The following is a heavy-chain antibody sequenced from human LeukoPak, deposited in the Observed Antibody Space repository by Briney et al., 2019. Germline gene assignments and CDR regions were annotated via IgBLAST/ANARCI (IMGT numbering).Heavy chain of an antibody. CDR2: IYNSGSA. CDR1: GGSISSGGYS. D-gene: IGHD6-19*01. J-gene: IGHJ4*02. Sequence: SETLSLTCAVSGGSISSGGYSWNWIRQPQGKGLEWIGYIYNSGSAYSNPSLKSRVTISVDLSKNQFSLKINSVTAADTAVYYCATEAVVGSDGFDYWGQGTLVTVSS. V-gene: IGHV4-30-2*01. CDR3: ATEAVVGSDGFDY.